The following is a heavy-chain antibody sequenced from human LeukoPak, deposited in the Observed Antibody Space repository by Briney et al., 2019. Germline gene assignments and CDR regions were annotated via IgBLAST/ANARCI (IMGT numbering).Heavy chain of an antibody. CDR2: ISGSGGST. CDR1: GFIFSPYA. J-gene: IGHJ3*02. D-gene: IGHD3-10*01. CDR3: AKSNYYGSERDAFDI. V-gene: IGHV3-23*01. Sequence: GGSLRLSCAASGFIFSPYAMNWVRQAPGKGLEWVSAISGSGGSTYYADSVKGRFTISRDNSKNTLYLQMNSLRAEDTAVYYCAKSNYYGSERDAFDIWGQGTMVTVSS.